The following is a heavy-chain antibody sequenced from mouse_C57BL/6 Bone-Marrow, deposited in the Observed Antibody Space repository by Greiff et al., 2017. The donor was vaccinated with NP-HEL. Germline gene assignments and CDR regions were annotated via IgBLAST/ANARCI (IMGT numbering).Heavy chain of an antibody. Sequence: QVQLQQPGAELVKPGASVKLSCKASVYTFTSYWMHWVKQRPGQDLEWIGMIHPNSGSTNYNEKFKSKATLTVDKSSITAYMQLSSLTSEDSAVYYCARGPRRFAYWGQGTLVTVSA. CDR3: ARGPRRFAY. J-gene: IGHJ3*01. CDR1: VYTFTSYW. D-gene: IGHD2-10*02. CDR2: IHPNSGST. V-gene: IGHV1-64*01.